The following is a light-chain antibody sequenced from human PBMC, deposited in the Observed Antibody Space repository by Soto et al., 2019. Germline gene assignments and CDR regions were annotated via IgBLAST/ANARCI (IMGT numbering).Light chain of an antibody. Sequence: EIVLTQSPATLSLSPGERATLSCRASQSVSSYLAWYQQKPGQAPNLLIFDASNRATGITARFSGSGSGTDFTLNISSLEPEDFALYYCQQRNNWQSFGQGTKMEIK. CDR3: QQRNNWQS. CDR2: DAS. J-gene: IGKJ2*03. CDR1: QSVSSY. V-gene: IGKV3-11*01.